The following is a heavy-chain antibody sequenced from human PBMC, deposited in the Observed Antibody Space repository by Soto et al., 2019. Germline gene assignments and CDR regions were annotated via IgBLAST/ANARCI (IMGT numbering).Heavy chain of an antibody. Sequence: PSETLSLTSTVSGGTISSGGYYWSWIRQHPGKGLEWIGYIYYSGSTYYNPSLKSRVTISVDTSKNQFSLKLSSVTAADTAVYYCARDTVVVPAAHHDYYYYYMDVWGKGTTVTVSS. J-gene: IGHJ6*03. CDR1: GGTISSGGYY. V-gene: IGHV4-31*03. CDR3: ARDTVVVPAAHHDYYYYYMDV. CDR2: IYYSGST. D-gene: IGHD2-2*01.